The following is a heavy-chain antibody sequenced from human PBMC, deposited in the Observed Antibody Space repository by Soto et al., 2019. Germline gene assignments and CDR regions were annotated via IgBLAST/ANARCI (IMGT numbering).Heavy chain of an antibody. CDR3: ARLAYCXGDCYSRVHYYYYGMDV. CDR1: GGTFSSYA. D-gene: IGHD2-21*02. V-gene: IGHV1-69*13. CDR2: IIPIFGTA. Sequence: GASVKVSCKASGGTFSSYATSWVRQAPGQGLEWMGGIIPIFGTANYAQKFQGRVTITADESTSTAYMELSSLRSEDTAVYYCARLAYCXGDCYSRVHYYYYGMDVWGQGTTVTVSS. J-gene: IGHJ6*02.